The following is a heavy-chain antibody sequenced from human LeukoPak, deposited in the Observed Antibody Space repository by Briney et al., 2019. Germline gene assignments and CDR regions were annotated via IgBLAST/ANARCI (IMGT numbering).Heavy chain of an antibody. V-gene: IGHV3-53*01. D-gene: IGHD2-15*01. CDR2: IYSGGST. CDR1: GFTVSSNY. J-gene: IGHJ6*02. CDR3: ARDVDPPGTRYYYYGMDV. Sequence: GGSLRLSCAASGFTVSSNYMSWARQAPGKGLEWVSVIYSGGSTYYADSVKGRFTISRDNSKNTLYLQMNSLRAEDTAVYYCARDVDPPGTRYYYYGMDVWGQGTTVTVSS.